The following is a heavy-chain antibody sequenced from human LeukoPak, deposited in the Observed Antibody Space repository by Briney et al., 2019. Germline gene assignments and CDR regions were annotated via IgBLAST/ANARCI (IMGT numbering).Heavy chain of an antibody. CDR2: ISSSSSYI. CDR3: ARVWSGYRDAFDI. CDR1: GFTFSSYS. J-gene: IGHJ3*02. Sequence: GGSLRLSCAASGFTFSSYSMNWVRQAPGKGLEWVSSISSSSSYIYYADSVKGRFTISRDNAKNSLYLQMNNLRAEDTAVYYCARVWSGYRDAFDIWGQGTMVTVSS. V-gene: IGHV3-21*01. D-gene: IGHD3-3*01.